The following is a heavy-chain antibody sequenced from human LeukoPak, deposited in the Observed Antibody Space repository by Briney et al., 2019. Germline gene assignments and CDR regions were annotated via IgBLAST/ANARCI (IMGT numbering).Heavy chain of an antibody. D-gene: IGHD3-22*01. CDR1: GFTFSSYS. J-gene: IGHJ4*02. Sequence: GGPLRLSCAASGFTFSSYSINWVRQAPGKGLEWVSSISSSSSYIYYADSVKGRFTISRDNSKNTLYLQMNSLRAEDTAVYYCVNYDSSGYYGFDYWGQGTLVTVSS. CDR3: VNYDSSGYYGFDY. CDR2: ISSSSSYI. V-gene: IGHV3-21*04.